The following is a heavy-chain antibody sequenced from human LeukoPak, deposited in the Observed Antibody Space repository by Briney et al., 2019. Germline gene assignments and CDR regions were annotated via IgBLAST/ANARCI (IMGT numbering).Heavy chain of an antibody. J-gene: IGHJ6*03. Sequence: SQTLSLTCAISGDSVSSNSAAWNWIRQSPSRCLEWLGRTYYRSKWYNDYAVSVKSRITINPDTSKNQFSLQLNSVTPEDTAVYYCARDGVVRDAANIYYYYYYMDVWGKGTTVTVSS. CDR2: TYYRSKWYN. CDR1: GDSVSSNSAA. CDR3: ARDGVVRDAANIYYYYYYMDV. V-gene: IGHV6-1*01. D-gene: IGHD2-21*01.